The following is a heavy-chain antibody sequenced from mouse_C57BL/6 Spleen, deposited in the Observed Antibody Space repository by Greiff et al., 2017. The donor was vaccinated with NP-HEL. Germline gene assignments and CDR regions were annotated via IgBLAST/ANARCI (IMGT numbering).Heavy chain of an antibody. D-gene: IGHD1-1*01. CDR1: GYTFTDYY. CDR2: IYPGSGNT. J-gene: IGHJ4*01. CDR3: ARTVITTEAMDY. Sequence: QVQLQQSGAELVRPGASVKLSCKASGYTFTDYYINWVKQRPGQGLEWIARIYPGSGNTYYNGKFKGKATLTADKSSSTAYMQLSSLTSEDSAVYFCARTVITTEAMDYWGQGTSVTVSS. V-gene: IGHV1-76*01.